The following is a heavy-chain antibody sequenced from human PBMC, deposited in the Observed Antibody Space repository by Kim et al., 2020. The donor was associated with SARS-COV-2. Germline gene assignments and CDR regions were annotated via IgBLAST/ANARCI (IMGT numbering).Heavy chain of an antibody. V-gene: IGHV4-31*03. CDR1: GGSISSGGYY. CDR2: IYYSGST. J-gene: IGHJ5*02. D-gene: IGHD2-8*01. CDR3: ARGGRTLYHT. Sequence: SQTLSLTCTVSGGSISSGGYYWSWIRQHPGQGLEWIGYIYYSGSTYYNPSLKSRVTISVDTSKNQFSLKLSSVTAADTAVYYCARGGRTLYHTWGQGTLVTVSS.